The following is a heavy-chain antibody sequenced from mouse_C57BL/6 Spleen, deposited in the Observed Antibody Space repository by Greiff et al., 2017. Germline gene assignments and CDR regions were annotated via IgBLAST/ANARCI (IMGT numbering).Heavy chain of an antibody. V-gene: IGHV1-18*01. Sequence: VQLQQSGPELVKPGASVKIPCKASGYTFTDYNMDWVKQSHGKSLEWIGDINPNNGGTIYNQKFKGKATLTVDKSSSTAYMELRSLTSEDTAVYYCARRGDYDGTDWYFDVWGTGTTVTVSS. CDR2: INPNNGGT. J-gene: IGHJ1*03. CDR1: GYTFTDYN. CDR3: ARRGDYDGTDWYFDV. D-gene: IGHD2-4*01.